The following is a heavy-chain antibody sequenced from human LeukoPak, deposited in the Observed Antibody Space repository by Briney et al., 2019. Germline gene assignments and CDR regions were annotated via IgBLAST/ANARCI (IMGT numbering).Heavy chain of an antibody. CDR3: ARAGRSIMITFGGVIDDY. Sequence: GFLRPLCAGFGFPFRELYMRRVRPASGEGVGGVSFLCSSGSTIYYADSVKGRFTISRDNAKNSLYLQMNSLRAEDTAVYYCARAGRSIMITFGGVIDDYWGQGTLVTVSS. V-gene: IGHV3-11*01. J-gene: IGHJ4*02. D-gene: IGHD3-16*02. CDR1: GFPFRELY. CDR2: LCSSGSTI.